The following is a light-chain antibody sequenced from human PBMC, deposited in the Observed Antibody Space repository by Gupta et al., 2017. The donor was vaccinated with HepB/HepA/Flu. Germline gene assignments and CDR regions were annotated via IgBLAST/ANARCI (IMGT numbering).Light chain of an antibody. V-gene: IGLV3-19*01. J-gene: IGLJ2*01. CDR3: NSRDSSGNLYVV. CDR1: SLRSYS. Sequence: SSELTQDPAVSVALGQTFRITGQGDSLRSYSASWYQKKPGQDPVLVIYGKNNRPSGIPDRFSGSSSGNTASLTITGAQAEDEADYYCNSRDSSGNLYVVFGGGTKLTVL. CDR2: GKN.